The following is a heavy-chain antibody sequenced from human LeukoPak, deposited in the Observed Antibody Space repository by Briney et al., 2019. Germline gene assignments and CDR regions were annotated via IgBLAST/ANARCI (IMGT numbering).Heavy chain of an antibody. V-gene: IGHV3-33*01. CDR3: ARRVGYNYDLDY. CDR1: GFSFSSYG. D-gene: IGHD3-22*01. Sequence: GGSLRLSCAASGFSFSSYGMYWVRQAPGKGLEWVAIIWYDGSNEYYADSVKGRFTISRDNSKNPLYLQMNSLRAEDTAAYYCARRVGYNYDLDYWGQGTLVTVSS. J-gene: IGHJ4*02. CDR2: IWYDGSNE.